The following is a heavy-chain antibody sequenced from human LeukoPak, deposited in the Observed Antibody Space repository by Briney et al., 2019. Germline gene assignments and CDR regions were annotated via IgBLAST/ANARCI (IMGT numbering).Heavy chain of an antibody. CDR3: ANVGWGYYDIWSGSERGAFDI. Sequence: GGSLRLSCAASGFTFSSYAMSWVRQAPGKGLEWVSVISGSGGSTYYADSVRGRFTISRDNSKNTLYLQMNSLRAEDTAVYYCANVGWGYYDIWSGSERGAFDIWGQGTMVTVSS. V-gene: IGHV3-23*01. CDR2: ISGSGGST. J-gene: IGHJ3*02. CDR1: GFTFSSYA. D-gene: IGHD3-3*01.